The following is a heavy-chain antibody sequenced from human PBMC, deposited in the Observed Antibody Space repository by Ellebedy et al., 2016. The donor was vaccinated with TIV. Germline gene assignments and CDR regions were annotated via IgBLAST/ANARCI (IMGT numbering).Heavy chain of an antibody. D-gene: IGHD3-16*02. J-gene: IGHJ4*02. CDR2: ISAYNGNT. Sequence: ASVKVSCKASGYTFTNNGISWARQAPGQGLEWMGWISAYNGNTKYTQKLQGRVTMTTDTSTSTAYMELRSLSSDDTAVYYCARGHDYIWGSYRLPDYWGQGTLVTVSS. CDR1: GYTFTNNG. CDR3: ARGHDYIWGSYRLPDY. V-gene: IGHV1-18*04.